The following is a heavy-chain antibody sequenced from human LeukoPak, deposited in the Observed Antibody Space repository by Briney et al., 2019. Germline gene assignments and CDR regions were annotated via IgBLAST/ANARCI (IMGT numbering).Heavy chain of an antibody. Sequence: GGSLRLSCAASGFTFSNYWMSWVRQAPGKGLEWVSSITGGGPYTYYAPSVRGRLTISRDNSKNTLYLQMSSLRAEDTAVYYCAKGPLSSSNYYMDVWGKGTTVTVSS. J-gene: IGHJ6*03. CDR1: GFTFSNYW. V-gene: IGHV3-23*01. CDR2: ITGGGPYT. D-gene: IGHD3-10*01. CDR3: AKGPLSSSNYYMDV.